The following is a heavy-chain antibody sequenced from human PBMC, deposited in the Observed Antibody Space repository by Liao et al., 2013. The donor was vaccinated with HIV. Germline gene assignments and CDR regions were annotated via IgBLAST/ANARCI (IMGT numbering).Heavy chain of an antibody. V-gene: IGHV4-34*01. Sequence: QVQPQQWGAGLLKPSETLSLTCAVYGGSFSGYYWSWIRQPPGKGLEWIGEINHSGSTNYNPSLKSRVTISVDTSKNQFSLKLSSVTAADTAVYYCARGRTMIVGDRFDYWGQGTLVTVSS. CDR1: GGSFSGYY. CDR2: INHSGST. CDR3: ARGRTMIVGDRFDY. D-gene: IGHD3-22*01. J-gene: IGHJ4*02.